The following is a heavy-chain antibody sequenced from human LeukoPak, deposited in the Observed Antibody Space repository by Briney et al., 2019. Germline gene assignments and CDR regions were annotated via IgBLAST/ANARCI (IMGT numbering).Heavy chain of an antibody. CDR2: TYYRSMWHN. D-gene: IGHD2-2*01. J-gene: IGHJ5*01. V-gene: IGHV6-1*01. CDR3: ARAGTSGTFNS. Sequence: RSQTLSLTCAISGDSVSSDSAAWSWIRQSPSRGLEWPGRTYYRSMWHNDYALSVRSRMTINADTSKNHFSLQLSSVTPEDTAVYYCARAGTSGTFNSWGQGTLVTVSS. CDR1: GDSVSSDSAA.